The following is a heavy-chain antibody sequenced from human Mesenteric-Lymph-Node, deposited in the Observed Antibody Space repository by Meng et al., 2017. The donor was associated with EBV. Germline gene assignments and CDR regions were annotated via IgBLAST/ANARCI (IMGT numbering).Heavy chain of an antibody. CDR1: GYTFTSYA. CDR2: INAGNGNT. Sequence: QVRLVQSGAELKKPGSSVKVSCKASGYTFTSYAMHWVRQAPGQRLEWMGWINAGNGNTKYSQKFQGRVTITRDTSASTAYMELSSLRSEDTAVYYCARVRGIAVVPPDYWGQGTLVTVSS. J-gene: IGHJ4*02. D-gene: IGHD6-19*01. CDR3: ARVRGIAVVPPDY. V-gene: IGHV1-3*01.